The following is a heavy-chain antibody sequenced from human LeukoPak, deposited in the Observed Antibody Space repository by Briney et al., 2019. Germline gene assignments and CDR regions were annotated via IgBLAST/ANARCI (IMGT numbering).Heavy chain of an antibody. J-gene: IGHJ4*02. CDR3: TGGDYGDYDY. D-gene: IGHD4-17*01. Sequence: PGGSLRLSCAASGFTFSDSTMHWVRQASGKGLEWVGRIRSKANSYATVYGASVKGRFTISRDDSKNTAYLQMNSLKTEDTAVYYCTGGDYGDYDYWGQGTLVTVSS. V-gene: IGHV3-73*01. CDR1: GFTFSDST. CDR2: IRSKANSYAT.